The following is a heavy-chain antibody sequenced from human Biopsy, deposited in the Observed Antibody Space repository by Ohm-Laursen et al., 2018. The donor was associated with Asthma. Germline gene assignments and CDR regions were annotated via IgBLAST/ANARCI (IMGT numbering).Heavy chain of an antibody. CDR3: ARCQVGYSSGWSLLLKKIYYSGMDV. Sequence: SVTPSCQAPGGTFTNFAISWVRQAPGQALECLGGIMTAFGTTHYAHQFQGRVTIAADESTSTAYMEVTSLRSEDTAIYYCARCQVGYSSGWSLLLKKIYYSGMDVWGQGTAVTVSS. D-gene: IGHD6-19*01. CDR1: GGTFTNFA. CDR2: IMTAFGTT. J-gene: IGHJ6*02. V-gene: IGHV1-69*13.